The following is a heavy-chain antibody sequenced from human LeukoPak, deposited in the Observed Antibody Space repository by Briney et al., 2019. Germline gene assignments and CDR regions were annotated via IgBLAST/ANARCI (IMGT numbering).Heavy chain of an antibody. CDR3: ARGRGSIAARTPNWFDP. CDR2: INHIGST. J-gene: IGHJ5*02. V-gene: IGHV4-34*01. CDR1: NGSFSGYY. D-gene: IGHD6-6*01. Sequence: SETLSLTCAVYNGSFSGYYWSWIRQPPGKGLQWIGEINHIGSTNYNPSLKSRVTMSVDTSKNQFSLKLSSVTAADTAVYYCARGRGSIAARTPNWFDPWGQGTLVTVSS.